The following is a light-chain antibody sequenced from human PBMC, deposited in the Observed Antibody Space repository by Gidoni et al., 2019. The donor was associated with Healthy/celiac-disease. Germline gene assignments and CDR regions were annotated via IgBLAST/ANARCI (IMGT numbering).Light chain of an antibody. CDR1: QSSSSY. Sequence: DVQMTQSPSSLSASVGERVTITCPASQSSSSYLNWYQQQPGKAPKLLIYAASSLQSGVPSRFSGSGSGTDFTLTISSLQPEDVATYYCQQSYSTPSSFGQGTKLEIK. CDR2: AAS. J-gene: IGKJ2*04. CDR3: QQSYSTPSS. V-gene: IGKV1-39*01.